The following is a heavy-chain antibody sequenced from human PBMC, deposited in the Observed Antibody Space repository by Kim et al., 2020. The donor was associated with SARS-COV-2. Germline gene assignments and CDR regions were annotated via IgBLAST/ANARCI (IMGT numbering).Heavy chain of an antibody. J-gene: IGHJ4*02. CDR3: SRDGSGDY. V-gene: IGHV3-72*01. CDR1: GFTLSDYY. CDR2: TRNKAKSYTA. Sequence: GGSLRLSCAASGFTLSDYYIDWVRQAPGKGLEWVGRTRNKAKSYTANYAASVKGRFTISRDDSKNSVYLQMNNLKTDDTAVYYCSRDGSGDYWGQGTLVTGSS.